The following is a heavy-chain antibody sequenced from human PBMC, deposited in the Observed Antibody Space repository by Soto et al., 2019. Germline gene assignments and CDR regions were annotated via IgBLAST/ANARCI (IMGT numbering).Heavy chain of an antibody. V-gene: IGHV6-1*01. J-gene: IGHJ3*02. Sequence: PSQTLSLTCAISGDSVSSNSAAWNWIRQSPSRGLEWLGRTYYRSKWYNDYAVSVKSRITINPDTSKNQFSLQLNSVTPEDAAVYYCARDQWLVGCGAFDIWGQGTMVTVSS. CDR1: GDSVSSNSAA. D-gene: IGHD6-19*01. CDR2: TYYRSKWYN. CDR3: ARDQWLVGCGAFDI.